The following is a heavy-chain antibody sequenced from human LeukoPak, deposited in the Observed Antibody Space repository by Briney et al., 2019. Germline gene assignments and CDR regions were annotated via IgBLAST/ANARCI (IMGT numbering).Heavy chain of an antibody. CDR3: ARAHHRRVYDYVWGSYPY. CDR2: ISSSSSTI. CDR1: GFTFSRHG. D-gene: IGHD3-16*02. V-gene: IGHV3-48*01. J-gene: IGHJ4*02. Sequence: GTLRLSCVASGFTFSRHGMNWVRQAPGKGLEWVSYISSSSSTIYYADSVKGRFTISRDNAKNSLYLQMNSLRAEDTAVYYCARAHHRRVYDYVWGSYPYWGQGTLVTVSS.